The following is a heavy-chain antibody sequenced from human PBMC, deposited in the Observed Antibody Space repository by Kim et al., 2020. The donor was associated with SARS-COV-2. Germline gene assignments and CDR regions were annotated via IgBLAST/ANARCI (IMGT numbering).Heavy chain of an antibody. Sequence: GGSLRLSCAASGITFSSYCMPWVRQAPGKGLEWVAKIKQDGTETYYVDSVKGRFTISRDNGKNSMYLQMNSLSAEDTAIYYCAKGARLGSSWPGAFDMWGQGTMLLVSA. J-gene: IGHJ3*02. CDR1: GITFSSYC. D-gene: IGHD6-13*01. V-gene: IGHV3-7*01. CDR2: IKQDGTET. CDR3: AKGARLGSSWPGAFDM.